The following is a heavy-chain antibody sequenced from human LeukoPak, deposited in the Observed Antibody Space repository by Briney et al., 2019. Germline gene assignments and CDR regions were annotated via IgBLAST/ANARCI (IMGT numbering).Heavy chain of an antibody. Sequence: PGGSLRLSRAASGFTVRSNYMSWVRQAPGKGLEWVSLIYTGGNTNYADSVKGRFTLSRDNSKNTVYLQMNSLRVEDTAMYYCASISDLLFYFDSWGQGTLVTVSS. J-gene: IGHJ4*02. CDR2: IYTGGNT. V-gene: IGHV3-66*01. CDR1: GFTVRSNY. CDR3: ASISDLLFYFDS.